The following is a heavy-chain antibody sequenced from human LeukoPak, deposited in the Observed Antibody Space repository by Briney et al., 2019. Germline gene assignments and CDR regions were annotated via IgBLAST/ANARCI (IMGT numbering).Heavy chain of an antibody. CDR2: IYYSGST. CDR3: ARDSPIGGRNGYRIFDY. Sequence: PSETLSLACTVSGGSISSYYWSWIRQPPGKGLEWIGSIYYSGSTNYNPSLESRVTISVDASKNQFSLKLSSVTAADTAVYFCARDSPIGGRNGYRIFDYWGQGTLVTVSS. D-gene: IGHD5-24*01. V-gene: IGHV4-59*01. J-gene: IGHJ4*02. CDR1: GGSISSYY.